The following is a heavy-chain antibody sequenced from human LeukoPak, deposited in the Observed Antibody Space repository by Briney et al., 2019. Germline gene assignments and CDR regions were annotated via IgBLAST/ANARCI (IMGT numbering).Heavy chain of an antibody. Sequence: SETLSLTCTVSGGSISSGGYYWSWIRQHPGKGLEWIGYIYYSGSTYYNPSLKSRVTISVDTSKNQFSLKLSSVTAADTAVYYCARGYSGYDFLFDYWGQGTLVTVSS. V-gene: IGHV4-31*03. CDR1: GGSISSGGYY. CDR2: IYYSGST. J-gene: IGHJ4*02. CDR3: ARGYSGYDFLFDY. D-gene: IGHD5-12*01.